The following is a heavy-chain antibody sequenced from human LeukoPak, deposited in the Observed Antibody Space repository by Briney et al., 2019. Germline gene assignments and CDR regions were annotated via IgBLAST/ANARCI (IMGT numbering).Heavy chain of an antibody. J-gene: IGHJ4*02. CDR3: AKDLRFGLGAPEY. Sequence: QPGGSLRLSCAASGFTFSSYAMSRVRQAPGKGLEWVSAISGDGGSTYYRDSVKGRFTVSRDRSKSTLYLQLNSLRAEDTAMYYCAKDLRFGLGAPEYWGQGTLVTVSS. CDR2: ISGDGGST. V-gene: IGHV3-23*01. D-gene: IGHD3-3*01. CDR1: GFTFSSYA.